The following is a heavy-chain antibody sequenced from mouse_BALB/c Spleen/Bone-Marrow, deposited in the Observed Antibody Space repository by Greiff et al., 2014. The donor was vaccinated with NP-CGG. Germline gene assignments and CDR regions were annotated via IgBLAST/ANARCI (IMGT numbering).Heavy chain of an antibody. CDR3: ARITTATGAMDY. Sequence: VKLMESGPGLVAPSQSLSITCTVSGFSLTNYGVHWVRQPPGKGLEWLGVIWADGSTNYNSALMSRLSISKDNSKSLVFFKMNSLQTDDTAMYYCARITTATGAMDYWGQGTSVTVSS. D-gene: IGHD1-2*01. CDR1: GFSLTNYG. CDR2: IWADGST. J-gene: IGHJ4*01. V-gene: IGHV2-9*02.